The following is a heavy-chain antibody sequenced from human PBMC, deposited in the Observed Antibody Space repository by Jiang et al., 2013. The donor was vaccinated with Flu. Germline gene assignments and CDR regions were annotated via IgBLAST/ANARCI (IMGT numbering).Heavy chain of an antibody. J-gene: IGHJ4*02. CDR3: ARDPAPTILGEYYFDY. CDR2: IDHSGGT. CDR1: GGSFSGYY. Sequence: ETLSLSCAVYGGSFSGYYWNWIRQPPGKGLEWIGEIDHSGGTNYNPSLKSRVTMSVDTSKNQFSLKLSSVTAADTAVYYCARDPAPTILGEYYFDYWGQGTLVTVPS. V-gene: IGHV4-34*01. D-gene: IGHD3-16*01.